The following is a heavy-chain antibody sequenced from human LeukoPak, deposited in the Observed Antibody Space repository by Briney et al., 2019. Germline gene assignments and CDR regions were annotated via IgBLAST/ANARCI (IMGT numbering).Heavy chain of an antibody. J-gene: IGHJ4*02. CDR3: ARERIYYFDY. CDR2: ISGSGGST. V-gene: IGHV3-23*01. D-gene: IGHD5-18*01. Sequence: GGSLRLSCAASGFTFSSYAMSWVRQAPGKGLEWVSAISGSGGSTYYADSVKGRFTISRDNAKNSLYLQMNSLRAEDTAVYYCARERIYYFDYWGQGTLVTVSS. CDR1: GFTFSSYA.